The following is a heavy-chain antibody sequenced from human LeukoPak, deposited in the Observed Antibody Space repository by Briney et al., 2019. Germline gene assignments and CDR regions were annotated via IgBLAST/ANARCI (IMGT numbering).Heavy chain of an antibody. CDR2: ISSSSSYI. CDR1: GFTFSSYS. D-gene: IGHD3-3*01. V-gene: IGHV3-21*01. CDR3: AKGSWRFNSDYDY. Sequence: KAGGSLRLSCAASGFTFSSYSMNWVRQAPGKGLEWVSSISSSSSYIYYADSVKGRFTISRDNAKNSLYLQMNSLRAEDTAVYYCAKGSWRFNSDYDYWGQGTLVTVSS. J-gene: IGHJ4*02.